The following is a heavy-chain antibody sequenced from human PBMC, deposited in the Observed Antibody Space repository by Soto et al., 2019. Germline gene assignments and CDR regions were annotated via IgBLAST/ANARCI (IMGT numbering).Heavy chain of an antibody. Sequence: LESGGGFAQPGGSLRLSCAASGFAFSSNAMTWVRQAPGKGLEWVAAVSGRGDMTYYADSVKGRFIISRDNSNNTLFLQMDSLRVDDTAVFFCAKRTTGYSDYFQKWGQGTLVTVSS. V-gene: IGHV3-23*01. CDR3: AKRTTGYSDYFQK. CDR2: VSGRGDMT. CDR1: GFAFSSNA. D-gene: IGHD1-1*01. J-gene: IGHJ1*01.